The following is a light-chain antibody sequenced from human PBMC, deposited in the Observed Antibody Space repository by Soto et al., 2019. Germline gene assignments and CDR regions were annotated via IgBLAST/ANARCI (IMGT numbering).Light chain of an antibody. CDR3: QQYDTFPRT. CDR2: GAS. Sequence: EIVLTQSPGTLSLSPVERATLSCRASQSVRSSYLAWYQQKPGQAPRLLIYGASSRATGVPDRFSGSGSGPDFTLTISRLEPEDFAVYYCQQYDTFPRTLGQGTKVDIK. CDR1: QSVRSSY. V-gene: IGKV3-20*01. J-gene: IGKJ1*01.